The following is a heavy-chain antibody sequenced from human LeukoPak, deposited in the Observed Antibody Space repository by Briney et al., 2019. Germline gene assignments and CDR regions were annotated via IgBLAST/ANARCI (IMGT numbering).Heavy chain of an antibody. D-gene: IGHD3-10*01. CDR3: ARTDLRGPYYFDY. CDR1: GGSISSSSYY. CDR2: IYYSGST. J-gene: IGHJ4*02. V-gene: IGHV4-39*01. Sequence: PSETLSLTCTVSGGSISSSSYYWGWIRQPPGKGLEWIGSIYYSGSTYYNPSLKSRVTISVDTSKNQFSLKLSSVTAADTAVYYCARTDLRGPYYFDYWGQGTLVTVSS.